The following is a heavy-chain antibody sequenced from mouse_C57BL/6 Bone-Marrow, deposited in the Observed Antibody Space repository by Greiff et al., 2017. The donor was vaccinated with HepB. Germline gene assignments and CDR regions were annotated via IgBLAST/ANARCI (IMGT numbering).Heavy chain of an antibody. CDR2: ISDGGSYT. V-gene: IGHV5-4*01. J-gene: IGHJ4*01. Sequence: EVQRVESGGGLVKPGGSLKLSCAASGFTFSSYAMSWVRQTPEKRLEWVATISDGGSYTYYPDNVKGRFTISRDNAKNNLYLQMSHLKSEDTAMYYCAREGVYYAMDYWGQGTSVTVSS. CDR3: AREGVYYAMDY. CDR1: GFTFSSYA.